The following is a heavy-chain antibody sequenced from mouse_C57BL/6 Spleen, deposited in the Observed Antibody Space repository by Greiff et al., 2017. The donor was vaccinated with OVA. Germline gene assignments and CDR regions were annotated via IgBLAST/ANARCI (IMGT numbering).Heavy chain of an antibody. CDR3: TRERNFLFDY. V-gene: IGHV1-15*01. CDR2: LDPETGGT. Sequence: QVQLQQSGAELVRPGASVTLSCKASGYTFTDYEMHWVKQTPVHGLEWIGALDPETGGTAYNQKFKGKAILTADKSSSTAYMELRSLTSEDSAVYYCTRERNFLFDYWGQGTTLTVSS. J-gene: IGHJ2*01. CDR1: GYTFTDYE.